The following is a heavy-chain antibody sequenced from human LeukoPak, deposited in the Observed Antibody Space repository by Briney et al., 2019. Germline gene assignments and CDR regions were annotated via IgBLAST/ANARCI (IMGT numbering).Heavy chain of an antibody. CDR3: AGGYDFWSGYYDAPETTYYFDY. Sequence: PGGSLRLSCAASGFTFSSYSMNWVRQAPGKGLEWVSSISSSSSYIYYADSVKGRFTISRDNAKNSLYLQMNSLRAEDTAVYYCAGGYDFWSGYYDAPETTYYFDYWGQGTLVTVSS. J-gene: IGHJ4*02. CDR1: GFTFSSYS. V-gene: IGHV3-21*01. CDR2: ISSSSSYI. D-gene: IGHD3-3*01.